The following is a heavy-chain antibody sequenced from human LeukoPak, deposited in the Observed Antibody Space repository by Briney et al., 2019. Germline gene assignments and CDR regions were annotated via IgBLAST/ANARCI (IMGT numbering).Heavy chain of an antibody. Sequence: GGSLRLSCDASGFNFRKYGMTWVRQAPGKGLEWVSSITVDGEDTFYADSVKGRFTISRDDSMNRLFLQMDSLRAEDTAVYYCAKDGIFSGGSGWYDYWGQGTLVTVSS. CDR2: ITVDGEDT. CDR1: GFNFRKYG. V-gene: IGHV3-23*01. CDR3: AKDGIFSGGSGWYDY. J-gene: IGHJ4*02. D-gene: IGHD6-13*01.